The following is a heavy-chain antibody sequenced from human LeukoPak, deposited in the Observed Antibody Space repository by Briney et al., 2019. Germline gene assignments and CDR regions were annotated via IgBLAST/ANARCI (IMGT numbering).Heavy chain of an antibody. J-gene: IGHJ4*02. CDR3: AKDGSSSWQGDFDY. V-gene: IGHV3-9*01. Sequence: PGRSLRLSCAASGFTFDDYAMHWVRQAPGKGLEWVSGISWNSGSIGYADSVKGRFTISRDNAKNSLYLQMSSLRAEDTALYYCAKDGSSSWQGDFDYWGQGTLVTVSS. CDR2: ISWNSGSI. D-gene: IGHD6-13*01. CDR1: GFTFDDYA.